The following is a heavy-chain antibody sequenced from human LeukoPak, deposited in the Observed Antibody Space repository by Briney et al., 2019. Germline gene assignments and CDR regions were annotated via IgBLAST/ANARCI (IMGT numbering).Heavy chain of an antibody. CDR2: INPSGGST. CDR1: GYTFTTYY. V-gene: IGHV1-46*01. J-gene: IGHJ6*03. CDR3: ARETTVTWNYYYYMDV. D-gene: IGHD4-11*01. Sequence: ASVKVSCKASGYTFTTYYMHWVRQAPGQGLEWMGIINPSGGSTAYAQKFQGRVTITRDTSTNTVYMEVSSLRSEDTAVYYCARETTVTWNYYYYMDVWGKGTTVTVSS.